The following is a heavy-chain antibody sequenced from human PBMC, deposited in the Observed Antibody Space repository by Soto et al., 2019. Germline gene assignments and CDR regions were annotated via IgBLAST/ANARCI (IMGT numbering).Heavy chain of an antibody. V-gene: IGHV3-30*18. CDR1: GFTFSSYG. D-gene: IGHD6-19*01. J-gene: IGHJ6*02. CDR3: AKDIQEGSGWAYYYYYYGMDV. CDR2: ISYDGSNK. Sequence: QVQLVESGGGVVQPGRSLRLSCAASGFTFSSYGMHWVRQAPGKGLEWVAVISYDGSNKYYADSVKGRFTISRDNSKNTLYLQMNSLRAEDTAVYYCAKDIQEGSGWAYYYYYYGMDVWGQGTTVTVSS.